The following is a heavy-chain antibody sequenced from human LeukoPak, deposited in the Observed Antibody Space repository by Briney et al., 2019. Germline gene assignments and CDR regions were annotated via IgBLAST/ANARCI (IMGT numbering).Heavy chain of an antibody. CDR1: GGSISSYY. V-gene: IGHV4-59*01. CDR3: ARSYSAYDILTGYYSYYYYGMDV. CDR2: IYYSGST. Sequence: SETLSLTCTVSGGSISSYYWSWIRQPPGKGLEWTGYIYYSGSTNYNPSLKSRVTISVDTSKNQFSLKLSSVTAADTAVYYCARSYSAYDILTGYYSYYYYGMDVWGQGTTVTVSS. D-gene: IGHD3-9*01. J-gene: IGHJ6*02.